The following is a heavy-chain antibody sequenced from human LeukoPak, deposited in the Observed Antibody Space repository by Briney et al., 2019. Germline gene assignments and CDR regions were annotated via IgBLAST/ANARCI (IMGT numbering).Heavy chain of an antibody. CDR2: IYYSGST. CDR1: GGSISSYY. J-gene: IGHJ4*02. Sequence: PSETLSLTCTVSGGSISSYYWSWIRQPPGKGLEWIGYIYYSGSTNYNPSLKSRVTISVDTSKNQFSLKLSSVTAADTAVYYCARGDSGYDWVDCWGQGTLVTVSS. D-gene: IGHD5-12*01. V-gene: IGHV4-59*01. CDR3: ARGDSGYDWVDC.